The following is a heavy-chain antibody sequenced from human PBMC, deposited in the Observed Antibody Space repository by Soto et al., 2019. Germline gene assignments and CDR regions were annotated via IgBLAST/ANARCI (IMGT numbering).Heavy chain of an antibody. CDR3: VRQPNRPMAGDD. CDR2: XNHSGXT. J-gene: IGHJ4*02. Sequence: SXTXSLTCAVYDGSFGGYYWSCIRQPPGKGLEWIGEXNHSGXTHYNPYLESXXTLSVDTXXMQFYLDLTSVTASDTAIYYCVRQPNRPMAGDDWGQGTLVTVSS. D-gene: IGHD2-8*01. CDR1: DGSFGGYY. V-gene: IGHV4-34*01.